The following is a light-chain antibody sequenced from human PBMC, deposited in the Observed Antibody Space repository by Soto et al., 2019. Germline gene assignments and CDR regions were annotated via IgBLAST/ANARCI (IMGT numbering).Light chain of an antibody. V-gene: IGLV1-40*01. CDR2: GNN. CDR1: SSNIGTGYD. Sequence: QSVLTQPPSVSGAPGQRVTISCTGSSSNIGTGYDVHWYQQLPGTAPTFLIYGNNNRPSGVPDRFSGSKSGTSASLAITGLQAEDEADYYCQSYDRSLSGYVVFGGGTKLTVL. J-gene: IGLJ2*01. CDR3: QSYDRSLSGYVV.